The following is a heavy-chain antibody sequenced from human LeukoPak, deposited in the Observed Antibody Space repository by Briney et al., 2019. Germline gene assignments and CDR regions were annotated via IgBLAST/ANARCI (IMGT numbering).Heavy chain of an antibody. D-gene: IGHD1-26*01. CDR1: GFSLSTSGVG. J-gene: IGHJ4*02. Sequence: SGPTLVNPTQTPTLTCTFSGFSLSTSGVGVGWIRQPPGKALEWLALIYWDDDKRYSPSLKSRLTITKDTSKNQVVLTMTNMDPVDTATYYCAHSEWELRDDYWGQGTLVTVSS. V-gene: IGHV2-5*02. CDR3: AHSEWELRDDY. CDR2: IYWDDDK.